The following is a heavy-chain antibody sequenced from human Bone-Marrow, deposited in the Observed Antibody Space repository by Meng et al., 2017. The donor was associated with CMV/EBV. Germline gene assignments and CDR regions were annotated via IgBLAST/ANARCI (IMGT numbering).Heavy chain of an antibody. CDR2: IYGSASGT. CDR3: SRSSD. V-gene: IGHV3-23*05. CDR1: GFTFDNYA. Sequence: GESLKISCAASGFTFDNYAMSWFRQAPGKGPEWVSAIYGSASGTYYADSVKGRFTISRNSSKNTLYLQMSSLRVDDTAVYYCSRSSDWGQGTLVTVSS. D-gene: IGHD3-16*02. J-gene: IGHJ4*02.